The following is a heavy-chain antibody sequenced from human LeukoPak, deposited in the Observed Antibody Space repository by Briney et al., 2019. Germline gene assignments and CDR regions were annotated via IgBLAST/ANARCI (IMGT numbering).Heavy chain of an antibody. CDR2: ITWNSDDM. CDR1: GFTFDGYG. CDR3: TKVTDWRTGFDY. Sequence: GRSLRLSCAASGFTFDGYGMYWVRQAPGKGLEWVSGITWNSDDMAYADSVKGRFTISRDNAKNCLYLQMNSLRVEDTALYYCTKVTDWRTGFDYWGQGTLVTVSS. D-gene: IGHD3-9*01. V-gene: IGHV3-9*01. J-gene: IGHJ4*02.